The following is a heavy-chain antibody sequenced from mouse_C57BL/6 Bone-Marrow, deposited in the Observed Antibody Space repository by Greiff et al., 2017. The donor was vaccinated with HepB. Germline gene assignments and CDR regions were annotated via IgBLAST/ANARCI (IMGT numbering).Heavy chain of an antibody. J-gene: IGHJ3*01. V-gene: IGHV1-55*01. CDR1: GYTFTSYW. D-gene: IGHD2-4*01. CDR3: ARRDGYDYDGAWFAY. Sequence: QVQLQQPGAELVKPGASVKMSCKASGYTFTSYWITWVKQRPGQGLEWIGDIYPGSGSTNYNEKFKSKATLTVDTSSSTAYMQLSSLTSEDSAVYYCARRDGYDYDGAWFAYWGQGTLVTVSA. CDR2: IYPGSGST.